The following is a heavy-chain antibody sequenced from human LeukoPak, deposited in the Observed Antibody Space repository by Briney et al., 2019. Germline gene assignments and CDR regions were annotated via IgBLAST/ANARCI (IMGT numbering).Heavy chain of an antibody. D-gene: IGHD1-26*01. V-gene: IGHV3-64*01. CDR3: ARDGDGGSYDY. CDR2: ISSNGGST. J-gene: IGHJ4*02. Sequence: PGGSLRLSCAVSGFTFNTYFMHWVRQAPGKGLEYVSAISSNGGSTYYANSVKGRFTISRDNSKNTLYLQMGSLRAEDMAVYYCARDGDGGSYDYWGQGTLGTVSS. CDR1: GFTFNTYF.